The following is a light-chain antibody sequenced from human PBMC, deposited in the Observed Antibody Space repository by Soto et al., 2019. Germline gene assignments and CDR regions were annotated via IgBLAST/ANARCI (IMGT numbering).Light chain of an antibody. J-gene: IGLJ3*02. V-gene: IGLV2-18*01. CDR3: SLYASTSTVV. Sequence: QSALTQPPSVSGSPGQSVTISCTGTSSDVASYNRVSWYQQPPGTAPKLMIYEVTNRPSGVPDRFSGSKSGNTASLTISGLQAEDEADYYCSLYASTSTVVFGGGTKLTVL. CDR1: SSDVASYNR. CDR2: EVT.